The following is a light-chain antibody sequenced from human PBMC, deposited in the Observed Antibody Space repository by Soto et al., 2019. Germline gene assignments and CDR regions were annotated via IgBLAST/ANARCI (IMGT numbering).Light chain of an antibody. CDR3: QTYNSAPPT. V-gene: IGKV1-27*01. CDR1: QGISNY. CDR2: AAS. J-gene: IGKJ4*01. Sequence: DIQMTQSPSSLSASVGDRVTITCRAIQGISNYLAWYQQKPGKVPKLLIYAASTLQSGVPSRFSGSGSGTDFTLTISSLQPEDVATYYCQTYNSAPPTFGGGTKVEIK.